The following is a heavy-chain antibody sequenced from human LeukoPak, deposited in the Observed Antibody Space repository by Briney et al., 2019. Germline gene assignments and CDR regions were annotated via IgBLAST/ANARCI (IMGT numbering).Heavy chain of an antibody. J-gene: IGHJ4*02. V-gene: IGHV3-23*01. CDR3: AKDQDSSGWYAPLDY. CDR1: GFTFSSYA. CDR2: ISGSGGST. Sequence: GGSLRLSYAASGFTFSSYAMSWVRQAPGKGLEWVSAISGSGGSTYYADSVKGRFTISRDNSKNTLYLQMNSLRAEDTAVYYCAKDQDSSGWYAPLDYWGQGTLVTVSS. D-gene: IGHD6-19*01.